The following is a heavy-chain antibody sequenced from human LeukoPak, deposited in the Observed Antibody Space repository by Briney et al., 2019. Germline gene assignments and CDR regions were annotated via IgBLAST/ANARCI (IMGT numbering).Heavy chain of an antibody. J-gene: IGHJ3*02. CDR3: ARGTQASDI. CDR1: GFTFSSYS. CDR2: ISSSSNYI. V-gene: IGHV3-21*01. Sequence: GGSLRLSCAASGFTFSSYSMNWVRQAPGKGLEWVSSISSSSNYIDYADSVKGRFTISRDNAKNSLYLQMNSLRAEDTAVYYRARGTQASDIWGQGTMVTVSS.